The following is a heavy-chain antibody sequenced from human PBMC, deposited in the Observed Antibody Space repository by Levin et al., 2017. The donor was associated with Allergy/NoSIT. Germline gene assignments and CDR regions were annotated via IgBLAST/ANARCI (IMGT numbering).Heavy chain of an antibody. V-gene: IGHV4-61*02. D-gene: IGHD3-16*02. J-gene: IGHJ6*03. CDR2: IYTSGST. Sequence: SETLSLTCTVSGGSISSGSYYWSWIRQPAGKGLEWIGRIYTSGSTNYNPSLKSRVTISVDTSKNQFSLKLSSVTAADTAVYYCARFPRYISYYYYMDVWGKGTTVTVSS. CDR1: GGSISSGSYY. CDR3: ARFPRYISYYYYMDV.